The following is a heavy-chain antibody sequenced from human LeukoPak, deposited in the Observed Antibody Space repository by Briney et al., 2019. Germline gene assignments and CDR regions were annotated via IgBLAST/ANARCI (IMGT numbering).Heavy chain of an antibody. CDR2: IYHSGST. CDR1: GGSISSGGYY. V-gene: IGHV4-30-2*01. Sequence: SQTLSLTCTVSGGSISSGGYYWTWIRQPPGKGLEWIGYIYHSGSTYYNPSLESRVTISLDRSKNQFSLKLSSVTAADAAVYCCAHCSTTSCQPYAFDIWGQGTMVTVSS. D-gene: IGHD2-2*01. J-gene: IGHJ3*02. CDR3: AHCSTTSCQPYAFDI.